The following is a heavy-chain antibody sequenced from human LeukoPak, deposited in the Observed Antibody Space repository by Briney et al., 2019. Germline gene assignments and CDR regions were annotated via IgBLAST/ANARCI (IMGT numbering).Heavy chain of an antibody. V-gene: IGHV3-9*01. CDR1: GFTFADHA. J-gene: IGHJ3*02. Sequence: GGSLRLSCVASGFTFADHAMHWVRRAPGQGLEWVTGINWDNDGIVYAASVRGRFTVSRDNAKNTLYLQMNSLRAEDTAVYYCARDSCSNISCYTFIWGQGTMVTVS. D-gene: IGHD2-2*02. CDR3: ARDSCSNISCYTFI. CDR2: INWDNDGI.